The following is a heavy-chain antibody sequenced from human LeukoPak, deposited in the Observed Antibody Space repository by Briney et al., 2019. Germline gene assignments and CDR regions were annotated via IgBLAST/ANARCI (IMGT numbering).Heavy chain of an antibody. CDR2: ISYDGSKK. V-gene: IGHV3-30-3*01. CDR3: ARYSSAFDI. J-gene: IGHJ3*02. CDR1: GFTFSSYA. Sequence: AGGSLRLSCAASGFTFSSYAMHWVRQAPGKGLEWVAVISYDGSKKYYADSVKGRLTISRDNSKNTLYLQMNSLSAEDTAVYYCARYSSAFDIWGQGTMDTVSS. D-gene: IGHD2-21*01.